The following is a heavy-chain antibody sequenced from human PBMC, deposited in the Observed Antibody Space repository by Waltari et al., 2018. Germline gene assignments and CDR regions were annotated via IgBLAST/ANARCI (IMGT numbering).Heavy chain of an antibody. CDR2: IHHSGSP. J-gene: IGHJ5*02. CDR3: SRGYASAPNVA. V-gene: IGHV4-34*01. D-gene: IGHD2-2*01. CDR1: DGAFSGYF. Sequence: QVQLHQWGAGPLKPSETLSLTCNVSDGAFSGYFWTWIRQPPGKGREGIGEIHHSGSPNYNPSLKSLVTISVNTSNEQFSLKVRSVTAADTAVYFCSRGYASAPNVAWGQGTLVSVSS.